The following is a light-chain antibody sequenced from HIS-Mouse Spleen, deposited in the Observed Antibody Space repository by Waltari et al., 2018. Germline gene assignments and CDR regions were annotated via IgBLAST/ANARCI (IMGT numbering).Light chain of an antibody. CDR2: DAS. J-gene: IGKJ4*01. V-gene: IGKV3-11*01. CDR1: QSVSSY. CDR3: QQRSNWPLT. Sequence: EIVLTQSPPTLSLSPGERATLSCRASQSVSSYLAWYQQKPGQAPRLLIYDASNRATGIPARFSGSGSATDFTLTISSLEPEDFAVYYCQQRSNWPLTFGGGTKVEIK.